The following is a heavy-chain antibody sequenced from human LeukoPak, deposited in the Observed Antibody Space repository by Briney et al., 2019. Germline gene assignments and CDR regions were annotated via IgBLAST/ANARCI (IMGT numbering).Heavy chain of an antibody. D-gene: IGHD2/OR15-2a*01. CDR1: GFSFNSYT. V-gene: IGHV3-21*01. J-gene: IGHJ6*02. CDR3: VRDVSRRIGMDV. Sequence: GGSLKLSCLASGFSFNSYTMNWVREAPGKGLEWVSTISPVSSYTWYAESVKGRFTISRDNPKNSLYLQMDSLRAEDTAVYYCVRDVSRRIGMDVWGQGTTVTVSS. CDR2: ISPVSSYT.